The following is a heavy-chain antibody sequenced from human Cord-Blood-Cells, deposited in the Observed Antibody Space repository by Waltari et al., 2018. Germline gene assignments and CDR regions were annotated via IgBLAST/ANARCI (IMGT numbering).Heavy chain of an antibody. V-gene: IGHV4-4*07. Sequence: QVQLQESGPGLVKPSETLSLTCTASGGSISSYYWSWIRQPAGKGLEWIGPIYTRGSNNYNPSRKSRVTMSVGTSKNQFSLKLSSVTAADTAVYYCARDHRSWYYFDYWGQGTLVTVSS. CDR3: ARDHRSWYYFDY. J-gene: IGHJ4*02. CDR1: GGSISSYY. D-gene: IGHD6-13*01. CDR2: IYTRGSN.